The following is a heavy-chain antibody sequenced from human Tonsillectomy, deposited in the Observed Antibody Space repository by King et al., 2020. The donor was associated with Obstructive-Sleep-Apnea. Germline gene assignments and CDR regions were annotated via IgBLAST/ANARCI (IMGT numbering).Heavy chain of an antibody. D-gene: IGHD3-10*01. J-gene: IGHJ4*02. Sequence: VQLQESGPGLLKPSQTLSLTCIVSGGSISRFGYYWSWIRQHPGKGLEWIAYIYYSWSTYSNPSLKSRVTILVETAKNQLSLKLRSMIAADTAVYYCARGSPYYFDYWGQGTLVTVSS. CDR3: ARGSPYYFDY. CDR1: GGSISRFGYY. V-gene: IGHV4-31*03. CDR2: IYYSWST.